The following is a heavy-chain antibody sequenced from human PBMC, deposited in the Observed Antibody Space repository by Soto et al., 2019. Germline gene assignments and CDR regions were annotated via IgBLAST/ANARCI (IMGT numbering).Heavy chain of an antibody. CDR2: IYHSGST. Sequence: SETLCVTCAVAGGSIRSGGYSWSWIRQPPGKGLEWIGYIYHSGSTYYNPSLKSRVTISVDRSKNQFSLNLSSVTAADTAVYYCARGMTTVTTYDYWGQGTLVTVSS. D-gene: IGHD4-4*01. CDR1: GGSIRSGGYS. J-gene: IGHJ4*02. CDR3: ARGMTTVTTYDY. V-gene: IGHV4-30-2*01.